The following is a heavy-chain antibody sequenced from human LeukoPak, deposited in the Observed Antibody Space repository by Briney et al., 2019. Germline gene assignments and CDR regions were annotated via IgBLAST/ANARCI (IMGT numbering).Heavy chain of an antibody. CDR3: ARGIEEMEWFFSDFPNWFDP. J-gene: IGHJ5*02. D-gene: IGHD3-3*01. CDR1: GDSVSCNSSA. Sequence: SQTLSFTCAISGDSVSCNSSAWNWIRQSPSRGLEWLGRTYYRSKWYNDYAVSVKSRITINPDTSKTQFSLPLNSVTPEDTAVYYCARGIEEMEWFFSDFPNWFDPWGQGTLVTVSS. V-gene: IGHV6-1*01. CDR2: TYYRSKWYN.